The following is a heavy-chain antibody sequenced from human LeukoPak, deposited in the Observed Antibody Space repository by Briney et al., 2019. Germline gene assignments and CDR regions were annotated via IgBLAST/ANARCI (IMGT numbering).Heavy chain of an antibody. Sequence: SQTLSLTCAISGDSVSSNSAAWNWIRQSPSRGLEWLGRAYYRSKWYNDYAVSVKSRITINPDTSKNQFSLQLNSVTPEDTAVYYCARGTAIASSVAFDYWGQGTLVTVSS. V-gene: IGHV6-1*01. CDR1: GDSVSSNSAA. J-gene: IGHJ4*02. CDR2: AYYRSKWYN. CDR3: ARGTAIASSVAFDY. D-gene: IGHD2-21*02.